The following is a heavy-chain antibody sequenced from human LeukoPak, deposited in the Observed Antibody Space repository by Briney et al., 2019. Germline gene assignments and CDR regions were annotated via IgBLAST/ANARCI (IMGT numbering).Heavy chain of an antibody. D-gene: IGHD3-3*01. CDR2: MNPNSGNT. CDR3: ARMYYDFWSGYYDAFDI. J-gene: IGHJ3*02. CDR1: GYTFSSYD. V-gene: IGHV1-8*03. Sequence: ASVKVSCKASGYTFSSYDINWVRQATGQGLEWMGWMNPNSGNTGYAQKFQGRVTITRNTSISTAYMELSSLRSEDTAVYYCARMYYDFWSGYYDAFDIWGQGTMVTVSS.